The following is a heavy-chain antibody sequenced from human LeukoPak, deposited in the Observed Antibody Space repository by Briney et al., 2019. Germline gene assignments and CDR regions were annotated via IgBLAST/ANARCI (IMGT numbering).Heavy chain of an antibody. CDR1: GGSISTYF. V-gene: IGHV4-59*12. Sequence: SETLSLTCTVSGGSISTYFWIWIRQPPGEGLEGIGYIYHGGSTNYNPSLNRRVDISVATSKNEFSLKLPSVTAADKAVYYCARGETYSSGWPYFDYWGQGTLVTVSS. CDR3: ARGETYSSGWPYFDY. J-gene: IGHJ4*02. D-gene: IGHD6-19*01. CDR2: IYHGGST.